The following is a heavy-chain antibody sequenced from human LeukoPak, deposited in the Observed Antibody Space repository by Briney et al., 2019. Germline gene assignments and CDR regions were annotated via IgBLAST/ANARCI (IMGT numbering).Heavy chain of an antibody. J-gene: IGHJ6*03. Sequence: GGSLRLSCAASGFTFSDHYMDWVRQAPGKGLEWVGRARNKANGYTIEYAASVKGRFTISRHDSENSLYLQMNSLKTEDTAVYFCARDARYRSPTGTSSYYYYMDVWGKGTTVTVSS. V-gene: IGHV3-72*01. D-gene: IGHD6-13*01. CDR2: ARNKANGYTI. CDR3: ARDARYRSPTGTSSYYYYMDV. CDR1: GFTFSDHY.